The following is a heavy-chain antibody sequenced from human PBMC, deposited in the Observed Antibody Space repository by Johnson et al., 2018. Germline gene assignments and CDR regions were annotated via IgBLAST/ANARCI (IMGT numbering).Heavy chain of an antibody. D-gene: IGHD6-6*01. CDR3: ARAGSSYYVDS. CDR1: RGTFITYT. J-gene: IGHJ4*02. V-gene: IGHV1-69*12. Sequence: QVQLVQSGAEVKKPGSSXKVSCQASRGTFITYTISWVRQAPGQGLEWMGGIIPIFNTTTYAQKFQGRVTITADESTSTAYRELSSLRSEDTAVYYCARAGSSYYVDSWGQGTLVTVSS. CDR2: IIPIFNTT.